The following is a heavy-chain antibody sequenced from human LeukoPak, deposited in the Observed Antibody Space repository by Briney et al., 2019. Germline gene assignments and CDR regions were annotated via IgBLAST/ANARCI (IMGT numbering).Heavy chain of an antibody. CDR1: RYTFTGYY. J-gene: IGHJ3*02. D-gene: IGHD3-10*01. CDR2: INPNSGGT. Sequence: ASVKVSCKASRYTFTGYYMHWVRQAPGQGLEWMGWINPNSGGTNYAQKFQGWVTMTRDTSISTAYMELSRLRSDDTAVYYCARGSGSLFDAFDIWGQGTMVTVSS. V-gene: IGHV1-2*04. CDR3: ARGSGSLFDAFDI.